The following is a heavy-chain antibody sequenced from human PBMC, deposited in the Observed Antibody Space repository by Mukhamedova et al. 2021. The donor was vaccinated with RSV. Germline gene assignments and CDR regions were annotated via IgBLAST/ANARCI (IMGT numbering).Heavy chain of an antibody. D-gene: IGHD3-22*01. V-gene: IGHV3-30*03. CDR3: ATMYYDSLGGVFDI. J-gene: IGHJ3*02. CDR1: SSYG. CDR2: ISYDGSNK. Sequence: SSYGMHWVRQAPGKGLEWVAVISYDGSNKYYADSVKGRFTISRDNSKNTLYLQMNSLRAEDTAVYYCATMYYDSLGGVFDIWGQG.